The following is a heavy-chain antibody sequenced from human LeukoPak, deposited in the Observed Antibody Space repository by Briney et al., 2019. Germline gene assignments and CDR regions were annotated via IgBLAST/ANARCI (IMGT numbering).Heavy chain of an antibody. J-gene: IGHJ4*02. V-gene: IGHV3-15*01. CDR2: IKSKTDGGTT. CDR1: GFTFSNAW. CDR3: RSYYDSSGYLVFDY. Sequence: GGSLRLSCKASGFTFSNAWMSWVRQAPGKGLEWVGRIKSKTDGGTTDYAAPVKGRFTISRDDSKNTLYLQMNSLKTEDTAVYYCRSYYDSSGYLVFDYWGQGTLVTVSS. D-gene: IGHD3-22*01.